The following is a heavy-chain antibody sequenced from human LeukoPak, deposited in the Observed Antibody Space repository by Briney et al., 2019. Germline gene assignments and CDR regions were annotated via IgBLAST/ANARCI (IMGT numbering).Heavy chain of an antibody. CDR3: ARDRMITFGGEGYFDY. CDR2: IIPIFGTA. D-gene: IGHD3-16*01. CDR1: GGTFSSYA. Sequence: ASVKVSCKASGGTFSSYAISWARQAPGQGLEWMGGIIPIFGTANYAQKFQGRVTITADESTSTAYMELSSLRSEDTAVYYCARDRMITFGGEGYFDYWGQGTLVTVSS. J-gene: IGHJ4*02. V-gene: IGHV1-69*13.